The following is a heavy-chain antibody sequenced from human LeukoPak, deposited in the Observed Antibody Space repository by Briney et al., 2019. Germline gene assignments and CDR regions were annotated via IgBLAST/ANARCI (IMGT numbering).Heavy chain of an antibody. V-gene: IGHV4-4*02. Sequence: SGTLSLTCAVSGGSINNSNWWSWVRQPPGKGLEWIGEIYHSGSTNYNPSLKSRVTISVDTSKNQFSLKLSSVTAADTAVYYCARALRDYVWGSDYWGQGTLVTVSS. D-gene: IGHD3-16*01. CDR3: ARALRDYVWGSDY. J-gene: IGHJ4*02. CDR2: IYHSGST. CDR1: GGSINNSNW.